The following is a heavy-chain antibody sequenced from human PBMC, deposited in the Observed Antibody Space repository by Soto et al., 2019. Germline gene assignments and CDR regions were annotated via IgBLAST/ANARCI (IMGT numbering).Heavy chain of an antibody. CDR1: GFTFSSYG. D-gene: IGHD6-13*01. CDR3: ARDGPPSSSWTTCGY. V-gene: IGHV3-33*01. J-gene: IGHJ4*02. CDR2: IWYDGSNK. Sequence: ESGGGVVQPGRSLRLSCAASGFTFSSYGMHWVRQAPGKGLEWVAVIWYDGSNKYYADSVKGRFTISRDNSKNTLYLQMNSLRAEDTAVYYCARDGPPSSSWTTCGYWGQGTLVTVSS.